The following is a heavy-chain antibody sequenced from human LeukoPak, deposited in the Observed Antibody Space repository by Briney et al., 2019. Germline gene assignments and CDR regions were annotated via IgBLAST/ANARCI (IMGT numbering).Heavy chain of an antibody. CDR3: AREGSYGTFLDY. J-gene: IGHJ4*02. Sequence: GGSLRLSCAASGFTFSSYSMNWVRQAPGKGLEWVSSISSSSSYIYYADSAKGRFTISRDNAKNSLYLQMNSLRAEDTAVYYCAREGSYGTFLDYWGQGTLVTVSS. D-gene: IGHD1-26*01. CDR1: GFTFSSYS. CDR2: ISSSSSYI. V-gene: IGHV3-21*01.